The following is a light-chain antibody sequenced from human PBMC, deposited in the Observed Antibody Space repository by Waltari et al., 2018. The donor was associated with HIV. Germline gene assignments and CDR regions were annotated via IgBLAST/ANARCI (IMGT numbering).Light chain of an antibody. CDR1: QSITSN. J-gene: IGKJ1*01. CDR3: QHYNNWPPWT. Sequence: EVVMTQSPATLSVSQGERAHLYCRASQSITSNLAWYQQKPGQPPRLLIYGASTRATGIPARFSGSGSGTEFTLTISSLQSEDFALYYCQHYNNWPPWTFGQVTKVEIK. CDR2: GAS. V-gene: IGKV3-15*01.